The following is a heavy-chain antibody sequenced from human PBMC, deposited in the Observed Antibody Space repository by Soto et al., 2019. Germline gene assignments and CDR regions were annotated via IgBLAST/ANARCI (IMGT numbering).Heavy chain of an antibody. J-gene: IGHJ4*02. V-gene: IGHV3-23*01. CDR2: ISGSGGST. CDR1: GFTFSSYA. CDR3: AKATYNWNDVPVFDY. D-gene: IGHD1-20*01. Sequence: PGGSLRLSCAASGFTFSSYAMSWVRQAPGKGLEWVSAISGSGGSTYYADSVKGRFTISRDNSKNTLYLQMNSLRAEDTAVYYCAKATYNWNDVPVFDYWGQGTLVTVSS.